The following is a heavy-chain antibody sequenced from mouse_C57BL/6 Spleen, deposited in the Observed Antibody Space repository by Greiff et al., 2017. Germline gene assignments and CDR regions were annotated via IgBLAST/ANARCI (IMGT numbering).Heavy chain of an antibody. CDR3: ARYTTVVATGFDY. Sequence: QVQLKQSGAELVKPGASVKISCKASGYAFSSYWMNWVKQRPGKGLEWIGQIYPGDGATNYNGKLKGKATLTADKSSSTAYMQLSSLTSEDSAVYFCARYTTVVATGFDYWGQGTTLTVSS. V-gene: IGHV1-80*01. J-gene: IGHJ2*01. D-gene: IGHD1-1*01. CDR2: IYPGDGAT. CDR1: GYAFSSYW.